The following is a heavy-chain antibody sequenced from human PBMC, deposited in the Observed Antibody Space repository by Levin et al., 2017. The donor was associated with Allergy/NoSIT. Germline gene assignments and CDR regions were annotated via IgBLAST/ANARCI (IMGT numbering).Heavy chain of an antibody. D-gene: IGHD6-19*01. CDR2: ISWNSGSI. Sequence: SLKISCAASGFTFDDYAMHWVRQAPGKGLEWVSGISWNSGSIGYADSVKGRFTISRDNAKNSLYLQMNSLRAEDTALYYCAKSSGWRGVGGDNFDYWGQGTLVTVSS. CDR3: AKSSGWRGVGGDNFDY. CDR1: GFTFDDYA. V-gene: IGHV3-9*01. J-gene: IGHJ4*02.